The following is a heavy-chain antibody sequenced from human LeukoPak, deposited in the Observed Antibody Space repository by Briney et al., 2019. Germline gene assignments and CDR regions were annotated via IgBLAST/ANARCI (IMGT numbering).Heavy chain of an antibody. CDR1: GGSISSSSYC. CDR3: ASGIAAAGRWVWFDP. CDR2: IYYSGST. J-gene: IGHJ5*02. D-gene: IGHD6-13*01. Sequence: PSETLSLTCTVSGGSISSSSYCWGWIRQPPGKGLEWIGSIYYSGSTYYNPSLKSRVTISVDTSKNQFSLKLSSVTAADTAVYYCASGIAAAGRWVWFDPWGQGTLVTVSS. V-gene: IGHV4-39*01.